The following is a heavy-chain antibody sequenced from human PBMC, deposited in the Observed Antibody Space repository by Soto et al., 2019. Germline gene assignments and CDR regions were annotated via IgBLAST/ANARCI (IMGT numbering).Heavy chain of an antibody. CDR2: ISYDGSNR. V-gene: IGHV3-30*18. CDR1: VFTFSSYG. Sequence: PGGSLRLSCAASVFTFSSYGMHWVRQAPGKGLEWEAVISYDGSNRYYADSVKGRFTISRDNSKNTLYLQMNSLRAEDTAVYYCAKDHIAAAYGMDVWGQGTTVTVSS. J-gene: IGHJ6*02. CDR3: AKDHIAAAYGMDV. D-gene: IGHD6-13*01.